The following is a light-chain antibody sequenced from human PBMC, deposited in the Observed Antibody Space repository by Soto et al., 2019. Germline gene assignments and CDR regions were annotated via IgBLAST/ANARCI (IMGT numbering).Light chain of an antibody. CDR1: EDISHN. CDR2: GTS. J-gene: IGKJ4*01. CDR3: QQYSASPLP. V-gene: IGKV1-9*01. Sequence: DIQLTQSPSFVSAFVGDRVTISCRANEDISHNLNWYQQKPGRAPQLVIYGTSTLLFGVPSRFSGSGSGTEFTLTISGLQPGDIAVYYCQQYSASPLPFGGGTRVEVK.